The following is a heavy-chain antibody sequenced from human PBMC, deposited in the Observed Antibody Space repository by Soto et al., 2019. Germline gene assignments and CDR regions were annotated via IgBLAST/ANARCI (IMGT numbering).Heavy chain of an antibody. D-gene: IGHD4-17*01. CDR1: GGSISSGGYS. V-gene: IGHV4-30-2*05. J-gene: IGHJ3*02. CDR3: ARDDYGDAFDI. Sequence: TLSLTCAVSGGSISSGGYSWSWIRQPPGKGLEWIGYIYYSGSTYYNPSLKSRVTMSVDTSKNQFSLKLSSVTAADTAVYYCARDDYGDAFDIWGQGTMVTVSS. CDR2: IYYSGST.